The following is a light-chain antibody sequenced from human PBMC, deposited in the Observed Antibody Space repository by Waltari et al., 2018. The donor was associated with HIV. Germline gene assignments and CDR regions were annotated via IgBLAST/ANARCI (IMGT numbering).Light chain of an antibody. CDR3: QQYGSYPWT. CDR1: QSVTPS. CDR2: SAS. Sequence: IPMTQSPPSLFASLRDSVTIPCQASQSVTPSLAWYQQKLGSSPKLLVSSASTLVTGVSSTFSASASGTHFTRTITDLQPDDVATYFCQQYGSYPWTFGQGT. J-gene: IGKJ1*01. V-gene: IGKV1-5*03.